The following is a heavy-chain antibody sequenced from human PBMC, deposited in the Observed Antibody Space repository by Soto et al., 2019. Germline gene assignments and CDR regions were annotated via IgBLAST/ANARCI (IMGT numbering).Heavy chain of an antibody. J-gene: IGHJ3*02. Sequence: QVQLVESGGGVVQPGRSLRLSCAASGFTFSSYGMHWVRQAPGKGLEWVAVISYDGSNKYYADSVKGRFTISRDNSKNTLYLQMNSLRAEDTAVYYCAKVPGAAKGAFDIWGQGTMVTVSS. V-gene: IGHV3-30*18. CDR2: ISYDGSNK. D-gene: IGHD5-18*01. CDR3: AKVPGAAKGAFDI. CDR1: GFTFSSYG.